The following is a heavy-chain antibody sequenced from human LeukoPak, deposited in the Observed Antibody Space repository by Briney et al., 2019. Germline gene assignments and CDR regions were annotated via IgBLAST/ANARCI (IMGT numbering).Heavy chain of an antibody. D-gene: IGHD4-23*01. CDR1: GFTFSSYW. Sequence: GGSLRLSCAASGFTFSSYWMSWVRQAPGKGLEWVAYINQDGSEKYYADSVKGRFTISRDNAKNSLYLQMNSLRAEDTAVYYCARAPTVVDGGGAYFDCWGQGTLVTVSS. V-gene: IGHV3-7*01. CDR2: INQDGSEK. J-gene: IGHJ4*02. CDR3: ARAPTVVDGGGAYFDC.